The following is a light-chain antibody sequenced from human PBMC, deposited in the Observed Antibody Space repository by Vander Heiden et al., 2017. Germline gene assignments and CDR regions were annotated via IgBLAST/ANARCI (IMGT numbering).Light chain of an antibody. CDR1: QTIRNS. CDR2: ASS. Sequence: DIQMTQSPSSLSASVGDRVTVTCRGSQTIRNSLNWYQQKPGTAPRLLLYASSTLQSGVPSRFSGGGSGTDFTLTISDLQPEDFATYFCQQSYTTPRTFGQGTKVEI. CDR3: QQSYTTPRT. V-gene: IGKV1-39*01. J-gene: IGKJ2*01.